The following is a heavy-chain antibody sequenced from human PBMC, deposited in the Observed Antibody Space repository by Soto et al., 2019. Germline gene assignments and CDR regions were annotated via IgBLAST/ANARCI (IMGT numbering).Heavy chain of an antibody. CDR2: ISGSTGNI. J-gene: IGHJ3*02. CDR1: GFTFSDYY. Sequence: QVQLLESGGGLVKPGGSLRLSCAASGFTFSDYYMTWIRQAPGKGLEWVSYISGSTGNIYYADSVKGRFTISRDNAKDSLYLQMNSLRAEDKAVYYCARESGSDAFGIWGQGTMVAVSS. V-gene: IGHV3-11*01. CDR3: ARESGSDAFGI.